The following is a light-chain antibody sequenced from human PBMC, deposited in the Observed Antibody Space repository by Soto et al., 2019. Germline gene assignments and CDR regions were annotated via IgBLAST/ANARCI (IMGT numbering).Light chain of an antibody. J-gene: IGKJ4*01. CDR2: DAF. Sequence: EIVLTQSPATLSLSPGERATLSCRASQSVGSYFAWYQQKPGQAPRLLIYDAFSRDTGIPARFSGSGSGTDFTLTINSLEPEDFAVYFCQQRNSWPLTFGGGTMVEIK. CDR1: QSVGSY. V-gene: IGKV3-11*01. CDR3: QQRNSWPLT.